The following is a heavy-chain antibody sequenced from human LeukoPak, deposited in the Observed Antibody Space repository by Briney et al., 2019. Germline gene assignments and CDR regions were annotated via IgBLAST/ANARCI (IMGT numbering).Heavy chain of an antibody. CDR1: GFTFSSYA. CDR3: ARGEGLPMVGWFDP. CDR2: ISGSGGST. Sequence: GGSLRLSCAASGFTFSSYAMSWVRQAPGKGLEWVSAISGSGGSTYYADSVKGRFTISRDNSKNTLYLQMNSLRAEDTAVYYCARGEGLPMVGWFDPWGQGTLVTVSS. J-gene: IGHJ5*02. D-gene: IGHD4/OR15-4a*01. V-gene: IGHV3-23*01.